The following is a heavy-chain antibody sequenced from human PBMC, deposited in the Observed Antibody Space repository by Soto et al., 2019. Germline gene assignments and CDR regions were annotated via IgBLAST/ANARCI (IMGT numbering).Heavy chain of an antibody. V-gene: IGHV3-11*01. CDR2: ISSSGYTM. D-gene: IGHD6-13*01. CDR1: GFTFSDYY. CDR3: ARMYSSSWYYFDH. J-gene: IGHJ4*02. Sequence: QVQLVESGGDLVKPGGSLRLSCAASGFTFSDYYMSWIRQAPGKWLEWVSYISSSGYTMYYADSVKGRFTISRDNAKTSLYLLMNGLRAEDTAVYYCARMYSSSWYYFDHWGQGALVTVSS.